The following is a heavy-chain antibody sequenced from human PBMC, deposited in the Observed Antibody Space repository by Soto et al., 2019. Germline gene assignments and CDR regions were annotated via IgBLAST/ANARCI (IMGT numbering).Heavy chain of an antibody. V-gene: IGHV4-39*01. D-gene: IGHD3-10*01. CDR3: ARGVFDLLWFGELLYPNWFDP. CDR1: GGSISSSSYY. CDR2: IYYSGST. Sequence: SETLSLTCTVSGGSISSSSYYWGWIRQPPGKGLEWIGSIYYSGSTYYNPSLKSRVTISVDTSKNQFSLKLSSVTAADTAVYYCARGVFDLLWFGELLYPNWFDPWGQGTLVTVSS. J-gene: IGHJ5*02.